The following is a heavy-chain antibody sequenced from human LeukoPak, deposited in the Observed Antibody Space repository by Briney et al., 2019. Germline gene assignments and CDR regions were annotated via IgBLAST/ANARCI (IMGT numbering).Heavy chain of an antibody. CDR3: ATSVDTAMVPTDY. V-gene: IGHV3-21*01. CDR2: ISSSSSYI. D-gene: IGHD5-18*01. CDR1: GFTFSSYS. Sequence: PGGSLRLSCAASGFTFSSYSMTWVRQAPGKGLEWVSSISSSSSYIYYADSVKGRFTISRDNAKNSLYLQMNSLRAEDTAVYYCATSVDTAMVPTDYWGQGTLVTVSS. J-gene: IGHJ4*02.